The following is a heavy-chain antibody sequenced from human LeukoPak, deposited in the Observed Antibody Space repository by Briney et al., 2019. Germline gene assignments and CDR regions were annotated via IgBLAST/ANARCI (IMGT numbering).Heavy chain of an antibody. V-gene: IGHV3-33*01. CDR1: GFTFSSYG. CDR3: ATFYGDYDGGVDY. D-gene: IGHD4-17*01. CDR2: IWYDGSNK. J-gene: IGHJ1*01. Sequence: PGGSLRLSCAASGFTFSSYGIHWVRQAPGKGLEWVAVIWYDGSNKYYADSVKGRFTISRDNSKNPLYLQMNSLRAEDTAVYYCATFYGDYDGGVDYWGKGTLVTVSS.